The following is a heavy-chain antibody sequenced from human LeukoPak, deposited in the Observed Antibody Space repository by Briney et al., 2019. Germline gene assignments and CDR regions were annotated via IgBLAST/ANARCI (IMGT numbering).Heavy chain of an antibody. CDR2: INHSGST. CDR1: GGSFSGYY. J-gene: IGHJ4*02. V-gene: IGHV4-34*01. CDR3: ARGLQFDY. Sequence: SETLSLTCAVYGGSFSGYYWSWIRQPPGKGLEWIGEINHSGSTNYNPSLKSRVTISVDTSKNQFSLKLSSVTAADTAVYYCARGLQFDYWGQGTLVTVSS.